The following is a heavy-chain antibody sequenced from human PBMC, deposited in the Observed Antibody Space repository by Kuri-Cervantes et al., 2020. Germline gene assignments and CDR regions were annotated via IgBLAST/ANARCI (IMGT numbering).Heavy chain of an antibody. D-gene: IGHD2-21*02. Sequence: GESLKISCAASGFIFSDYYMNWARQAPGKGLEWVAFIRYDGSNKYYADSVKGRFTISRDNSKNTLYLQMNSLRAEDTAVYYCAVVTATHYWGQGTLVTVSS. CDR2: IRYDGSNK. J-gene: IGHJ4*02. CDR1: GFIFSDYY. V-gene: IGHV3-30*02. CDR3: AVVTATHY.